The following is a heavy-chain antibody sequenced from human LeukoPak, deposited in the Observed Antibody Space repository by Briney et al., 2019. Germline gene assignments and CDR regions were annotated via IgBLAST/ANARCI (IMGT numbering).Heavy chain of an antibody. D-gene: IGHD3-10*01. Sequence: SETLSLTCTVSGGSISSSSYYWGWIRQPPGKGLEWIGSIYYSGSTYYNPSLKSRVTISVDTSKNQFSLKLSSVTAADTAVYYCARDHGSGSFPYYFDYWGQGTLVTVSS. CDR3: ARDHGSGSFPYYFDY. J-gene: IGHJ4*02. CDR1: GGSISSSSYY. V-gene: IGHV4-39*07. CDR2: IYYSGST.